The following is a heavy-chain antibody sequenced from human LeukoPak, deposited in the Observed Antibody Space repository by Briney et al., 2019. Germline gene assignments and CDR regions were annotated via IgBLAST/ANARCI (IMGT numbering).Heavy chain of an antibody. CDR1: GGSFSGYY. D-gene: IGHD6-13*01. CDR3: ARVLGYQVNRAARYFDL. Sequence: SETLSLTCAVYGGSFSGYYWSWIRQPPGKGLEWIGEINHSGSTNYNPSLKSRVTISVDTSKNQFSLKLSSVTAADTAVYYCARVLGYQVNRAARYFDLWGSGTLVTVSS. V-gene: IGHV4-34*01. J-gene: IGHJ2*01. CDR2: INHSGST.